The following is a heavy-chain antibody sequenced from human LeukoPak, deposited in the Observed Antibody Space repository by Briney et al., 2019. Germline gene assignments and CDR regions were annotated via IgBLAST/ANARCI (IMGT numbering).Heavy chain of an antibody. J-gene: IGHJ4*02. CDR3: ARDGSYKFDY. CDR1: GLTFSSAW. V-gene: IGHV3-74*01. D-gene: IGHD1-26*01. Sequence: GGSLRLSCAASGLTFSSAWVHWVRQTPGKGLVWVSRIQSDGTTTYADSVRGRFTISRDNAKNTLYLQMNNLRAEDTAVYYCARDGSYKFDYWGQGTLVTVSS. CDR2: IQSDGTT.